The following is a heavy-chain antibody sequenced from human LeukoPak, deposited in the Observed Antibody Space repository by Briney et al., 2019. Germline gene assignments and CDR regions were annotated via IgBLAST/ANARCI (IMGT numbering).Heavy chain of an antibody. CDR2: IIPILGIT. CDR3: ARDPSWSPYSFDP. J-gene: IGHJ5*02. Sequence: VASVKVSCKASGYTFTSYGISWVRQAPGQGLEWMGRIIPILGITNYAQKFQGRVTITADKSTSTAYMELSSLRFEDTAVYYCARDPSWSPYSFDPWGQGTLVTVSS. CDR1: GYTFTSYG. V-gene: IGHV1-69*04. D-gene: IGHD6-13*01.